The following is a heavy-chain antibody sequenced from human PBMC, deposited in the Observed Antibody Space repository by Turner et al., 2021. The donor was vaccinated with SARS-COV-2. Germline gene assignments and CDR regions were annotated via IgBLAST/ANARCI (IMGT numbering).Heavy chain of an antibody. CDR2: VGTAGDT. Sequence: EVQLVESGGGLVPPGGSLRLSCAASGFTFSNYDMHWVRQATGKGREWVSAVGTAGDTYYPGSVKGRFTISRENGKNSLYLQMNSLRAGDTAVYYCARAKFRGLISWFDPWGQGTLVTVSS. CDR1: GFTFSNYD. V-gene: IGHV3-13*04. D-gene: IGHD3-10*01. J-gene: IGHJ5*02. CDR3: ARAKFRGLISWFDP.